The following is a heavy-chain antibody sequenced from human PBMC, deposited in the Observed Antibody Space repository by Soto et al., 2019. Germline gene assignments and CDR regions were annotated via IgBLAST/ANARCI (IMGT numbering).Heavy chain of an antibody. V-gene: IGHV4-39*01. CDR3: ARHGRDYYDSSGYTYNWFDP. CDR2: IYYSGST. J-gene: IGHJ5*02. D-gene: IGHD3-22*01. Sequence: QLQLQESGPGLVKPSETLSLTCTVSGGSISSSSYYWGWIRQPPGKGLEWIGSIYYSGSTYYNPSLKRRVTISVDTSKNQFSLKLSSVTAADTAVYYCARHGRDYYDSSGYTYNWFDPWGQGTLVTVSS. CDR1: GGSISSSSYY.